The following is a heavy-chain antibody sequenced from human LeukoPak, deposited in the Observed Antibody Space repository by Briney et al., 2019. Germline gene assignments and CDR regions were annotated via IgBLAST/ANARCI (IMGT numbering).Heavy chain of an antibody. J-gene: IGHJ5*02. Sequence: SETLSLTCTVSGGSISSYYWSWIRQPPGKGLEWIGYIYYSGSTNYNPSLKSRVTISVDTSKNQFSLKLSSVTAADTAVYYCARRRYSSGHYNWFDPWGQGTLVTVSS. CDR1: GGSISSYY. CDR2: IYYSGST. D-gene: IGHD3-10*01. CDR3: ARRRYSSGHYNWFDP. V-gene: IGHV4-59*08.